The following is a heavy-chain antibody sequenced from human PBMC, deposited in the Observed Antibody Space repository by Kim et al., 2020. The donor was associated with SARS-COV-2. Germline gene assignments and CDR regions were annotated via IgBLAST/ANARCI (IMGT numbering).Heavy chain of an antibody. CDR3: ARTFSSTAGF. Sequence: MYSADSVRGRFTIPRDNAKNSLYLQMNSLRAGDTAVYYCARTFSSTAGFWGQGTLVTVSS. D-gene: IGHD4-17*01. J-gene: IGHJ4*02. V-gene: IGHV3-11*01. CDR2: M.